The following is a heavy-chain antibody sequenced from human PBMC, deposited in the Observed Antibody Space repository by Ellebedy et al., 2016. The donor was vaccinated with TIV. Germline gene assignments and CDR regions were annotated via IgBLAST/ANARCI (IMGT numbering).Heavy chain of an antibody. Sequence: SETLSLXCNVSGGFISSYYWSWIRQSPGKGLEWIGYIHYSGSTDYNPSLKSRVSISVDTSQSQFLLNLTSVTAADTAVYYCSRLGSSGYFLEYWGQGALVTVSS. CDR1: GGFISSYY. D-gene: IGHD3-22*01. CDR2: IHYSGST. V-gene: IGHV4-59*01. CDR3: SRLGSSGYFLEY. J-gene: IGHJ4*02.